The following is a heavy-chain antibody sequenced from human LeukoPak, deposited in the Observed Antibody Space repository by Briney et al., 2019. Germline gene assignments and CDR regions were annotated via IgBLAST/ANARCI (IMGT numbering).Heavy chain of an antibody. Sequence: SETLSLTCTVSGYSISSGYYWGWIRQPPGKGLEWIGSTYHSGSTYYNPSLKSRVTISVDTSKNQFSLKLSSVTAADTAVYYCARGVGATNYYYMDVWGKGTTVTVSS. CDR2: TYHSGST. J-gene: IGHJ6*03. CDR1: GYSISSGYY. D-gene: IGHD1-26*01. CDR3: ARGVGATNYYYMDV. V-gene: IGHV4-38-2*02.